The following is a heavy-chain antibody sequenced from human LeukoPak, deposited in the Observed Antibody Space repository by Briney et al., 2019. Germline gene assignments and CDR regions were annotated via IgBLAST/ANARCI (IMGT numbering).Heavy chain of an antibody. V-gene: IGHV4-34*01. CDR1: GGSISSYY. Sequence: SETLSLTCTVSGGSISSYYWSWIRQPPGKGLEWIGEVSHTGDTNYNPSLKSRATVSVDTSKNQFSLKLTSVTAADTSVYYCARNFDLWGQGTLVTVSS. CDR2: VSHTGDT. J-gene: IGHJ5*02. CDR3: ARNFDL.